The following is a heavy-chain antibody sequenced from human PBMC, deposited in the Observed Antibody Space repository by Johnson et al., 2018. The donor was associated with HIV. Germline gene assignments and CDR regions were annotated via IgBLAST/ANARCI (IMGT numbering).Heavy chain of an antibody. D-gene: IGHD6-6*01. V-gene: IGHV3-30*04. J-gene: IGHJ3*02. Sequence: QMLLVESGGGVVQPGRSLRLSCAASGFTFSSYAMHWVRQAPGKGLEWVAVISYDGSNKYYADSVKGRFTISRDNSKNTLYLQMNSLRAEDTAVYYCASGPPPGVAARGAPWGAFDIGGQGTMVTVSS. CDR3: ASGPPPGVAARGAPWGAFDI. CDR1: GFTFSSYA. CDR2: ISYDGSNK.